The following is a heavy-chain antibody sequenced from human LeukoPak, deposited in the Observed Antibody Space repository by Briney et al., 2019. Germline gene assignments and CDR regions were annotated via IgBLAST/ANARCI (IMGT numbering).Heavy chain of an antibody. CDR2: TYYRSKWYN. D-gene: IGHD6-19*01. V-gene: IGHV6-1*01. Sequence: SQTLSLTCAISGDSVSSNSAAWNWIRQSPSRGLEWLGRTYYRSKWYNDYAVSVKSRITINPDASKNQFSLQLNSVTPEDTAVYYCARSGRKQWLVLEDWFDPWGQGTLVTVSS. CDR3: ARSGRKQWLVLEDWFDP. CDR1: GDSVSSNSAA. J-gene: IGHJ5*02.